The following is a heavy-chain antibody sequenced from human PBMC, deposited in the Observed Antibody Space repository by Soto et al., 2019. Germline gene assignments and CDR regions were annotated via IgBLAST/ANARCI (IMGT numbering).Heavy chain of an antibody. CDR1: GFTFSSYG. V-gene: IGHV3-33*01. CDR2: IWYDGSNK. CDR3: AREVGLAGPVDY. D-gene: IGHD1-26*01. Sequence: GGSLRLSCAASGFTFSSYGMHWVRQAPGKGLEWVAVIWYDGSNKYYADSVKGRFTISRDNPKNTLYLQMNSLRAEDTAVYYCAREVGLAGPVDYWGQGTLVTVSS. J-gene: IGHJ4*02.